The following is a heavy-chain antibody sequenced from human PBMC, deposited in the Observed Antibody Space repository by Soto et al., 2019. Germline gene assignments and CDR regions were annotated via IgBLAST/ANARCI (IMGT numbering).Heavy chain of an antibody. CDR1: GGSFSGYY. CDR2: INHSGST. V-gene: IGHV4-34*01. Sequence: PSETLSLTCAVYGGSFSGYYWSWIRQPPGKGLEWIGEINHSGSTNYNPSLKSRVTISVDTSKNQFSLKLSSVTAADTAVYYCARGGGRYCSSTSCYMSSSLDYWGQGTLVTSPQ. D-gene: IGHD2-2*02. CDR3: ARGGGRYCSSTSCYMSSSLDY. J-gene: IGHJ4*02.